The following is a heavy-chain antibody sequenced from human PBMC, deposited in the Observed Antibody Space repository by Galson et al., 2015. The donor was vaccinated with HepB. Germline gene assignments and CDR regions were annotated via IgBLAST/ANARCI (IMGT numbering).Heavy chain of an antibody. CDR2: IIPILGIA. D-gene: IGHD6-13*01. J-gene: IGHJ6*03. Sequence: SVKVSCKASGGTFSSYAISWVRQAPGQGLEWMGRIIPILGIANYAQKFQGRVTITADKYTSTAYMELSSLRSEDTAVYYCARAPLPIAAAAVNHYYYYMDVWGKGTTVTVSS. CDR3: ARAPLPIAAAAVNHYYYYMDV. V-gene: IGHV1-69*04. CDR1: GGTFSSYA.